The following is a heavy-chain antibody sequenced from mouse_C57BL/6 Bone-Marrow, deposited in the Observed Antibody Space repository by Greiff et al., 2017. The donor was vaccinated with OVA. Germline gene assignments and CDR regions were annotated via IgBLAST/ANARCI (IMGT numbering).Heavy chain of an antibody. CDR1: GFTFSSYA. Sequence: EVKLMESGEGLVKPGGSLKLSCAASGFTFSSYAMSWVRQTPEKRLAWVAYISSGGDYIYYADTVKGRFTISRDNDRNTLYLQRSRLKSEDTAMDYCTRDGYYAMDYGGKGTSGTVSS. CDR3: TRDGYYAMDY. V-gene: IGHV5-9-1*02. CDR2: ISSGGDYI. J-gene: IGHJ4*01. D-gene: IGHD2-3*01.